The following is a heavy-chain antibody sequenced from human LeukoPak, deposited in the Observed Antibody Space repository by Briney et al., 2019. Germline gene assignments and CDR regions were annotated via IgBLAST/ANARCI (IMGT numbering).Heavy chain of an antibody. Sequence: TGGSLRLSCAASGFTFSAYAIEWVRQAPGKGLEWVANIKQDGSEKYYVDSVKGRFTISRDNAKNSLYLQMNSLRAEDTAVYYCARDGDSSGYYYFDYWGQGTLVTVSS. V-gene: IGHV3-7*01. J-gene: IGHJ4*02. CDR3: ARDGDSSGYYYFDY. CDR2: IKQDGSEK. CDR1: GFTFSAYA. D-gene: IGHD3-22*01.